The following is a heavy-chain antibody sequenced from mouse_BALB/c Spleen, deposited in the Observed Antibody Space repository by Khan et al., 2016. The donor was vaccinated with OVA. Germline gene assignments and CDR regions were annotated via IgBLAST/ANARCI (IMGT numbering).Heavy chain of an antibody. CDR2: ISTDSVNT. V-gene: IGHV1S137*01. CDR3: AIRDYFDY. Sequence: QVQLQQSGPELVRPGVSVKISCKGSGYTFTDYSMHWVKQSHAQSLEWIGVISTDSVNTNYNQKFKGKATLTVDKSSSTAYMELARMTSEDSAIYYCAIRDYFDYWGQGTTLTVSS. J-gene: IGHJ2*01. CDR1: GYTFTDYS.